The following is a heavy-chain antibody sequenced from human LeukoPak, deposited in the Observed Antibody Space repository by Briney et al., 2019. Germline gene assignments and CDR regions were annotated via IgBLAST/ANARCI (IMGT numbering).Heavy chain of an antibody. Sequence: GGSLRLSCAASGFTFSSYAMSWVRQAPGKGLEWVSTISGSGGGTYYADSVKGRFTLSRDNSMNTLYPQMNSLRAEDTAVYYCAKDVESGRSADYWGQGTLVTVSS. CDR1: GFTFSSYA. V-gene: IGHV3-23*01. J-gene: IGHJ4*02. CDR3: AKDVESGRSADY. D-gene: IGHD3-10*01. CDR2: ISGSGGGT.